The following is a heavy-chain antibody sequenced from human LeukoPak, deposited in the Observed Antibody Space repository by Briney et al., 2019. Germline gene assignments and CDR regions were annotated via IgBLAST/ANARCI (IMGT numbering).Heavy chain of an antibody. CDR1: GGSISSYY. V-gene: IGHV4-59*01. CDR2: IYYSGST. Sequence: SETLSLTCTVSGGSISSYYWSWIRQPPGKGLEWIGYIYYSGSTNYNPSLKSRVTISVDTSKNQFSLKLSSVTAADTAVYYCARSFAAGGLLDPWGQGSLVTVSS. J-gene: IGHJ5*02. CDR3: ARSFAAGGLLDP. D-gene: IGHD6-19*01.